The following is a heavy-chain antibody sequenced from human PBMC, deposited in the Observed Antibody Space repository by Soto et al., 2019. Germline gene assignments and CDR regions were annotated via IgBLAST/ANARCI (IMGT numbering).Heavy chain of an antibody. D-gene: IGHD2-21*02. CDR2: INSDGTT. CDR1: GFIVRNHE. Sequence: GGSLRLSCTASGFIVRNHEFNWVRQAPGKGLEWLSYINSDGTTYYAEAVKGRFTVSRDNAENSVHLQMSSLRAEDTAVYYCARETPHCGGDCFDYWGQGTLVTVPS. J-gene: IGHJ4*02. V-gene: IGHV3-48*03. CDR3: ARETPHCGGDCFDY.